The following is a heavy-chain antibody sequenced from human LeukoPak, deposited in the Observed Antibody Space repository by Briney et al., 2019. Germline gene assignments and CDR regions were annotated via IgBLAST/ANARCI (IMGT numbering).Heavy chain of an antibody. CDR2: FYYSGST. Sequence: PSETLSLTCTVSGGSISSSSFYWGWIRHPPGKGLEWLVSFYYSGSTYSNPSLKSRVTISVDTSKNQFSLKLSSVTAADTAVYYCARHLYSSSRNPTFDYWGQGTLVTVSS. CDR3: ARHLYSSSRNPTFDY. V-gene: IGHV4-39*01. CDR1: GGSISSSSFY. D-gene: IGHD6-13*01. J-gene: IGHJ4*02.